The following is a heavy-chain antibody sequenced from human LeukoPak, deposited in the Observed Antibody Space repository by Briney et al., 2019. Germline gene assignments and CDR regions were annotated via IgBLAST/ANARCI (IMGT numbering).Heavy chain of an antibody. Sequence: GASVKVSCKASGYTFTGYYMHWVRQAPGQGLEWMGWINPNSGGTNYAQKSQGRVTMTRDTSISTAYMELSRLRSDDTAVYYCARLGIVVVPAAMRHNWFDPWGQGTLVTVSS. V-gene: IGHV1-2*02. CDR2: INPNSGGT. J-gene: IGHJ5*02. CDR1: GYTFTGYY. CDR3: ARLGIVVVPAAMRHNWFDP. D-gene: IGHD2-2*03.